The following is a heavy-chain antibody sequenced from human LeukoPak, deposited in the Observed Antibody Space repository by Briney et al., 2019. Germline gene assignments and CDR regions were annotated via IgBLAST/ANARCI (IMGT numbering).Heavy chain of an antibody. Sequence: GGSLRLSCAASGFVFSDYGMHWVRQAPGKGLEWVAFVRYDGSNEYYPDSVKGRFTISRDNSKNTLYLQMNSLRAEDTAVYSCAKESDSGYHSEGSKYWGLGTLVTVSA. CDR3: AKESDSGYHSEGSKY. V-gene: IGHV3-30*02. CDR1: GFVFSDYG. CDR2: VRYDGSNE. J-gene: IGHJ4*02. D-gene: IGHD5-12*01.